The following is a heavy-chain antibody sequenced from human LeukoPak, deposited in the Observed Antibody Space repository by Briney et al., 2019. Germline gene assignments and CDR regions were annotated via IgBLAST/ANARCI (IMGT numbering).Heavy chain of an antibody. J-gene: IGHJ4*02. V-gene: IGHV4-39*01. CDR2: IDNSGYT. D-gene: IGHD3-10*01. CDR1: GGSISSSNYY. CDR3: AKRYMGPYDNRGLDY. Sequence: PSETLSLTCTVSGGSISSSNYYWGWIRQPPGQGLEWIGSIDNSGYTYKNPSVESRVTISVDRSRKQFSLKLSSVTAADTATYYCAKRYMGPYDNRGLDYWGQGSLVTVSS.